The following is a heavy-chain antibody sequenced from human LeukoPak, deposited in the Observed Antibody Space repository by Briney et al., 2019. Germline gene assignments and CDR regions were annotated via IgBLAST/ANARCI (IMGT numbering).Heavy chain of an antibody. CDR3: AREVCSGGSCYSFPALDV. V-gene: IGHV3-21*01. Sequence: GALRLSCAASGFTFSSYSMNWVRQAPGKGLEWVSSISSSSIDIYYEDSVKGRLTMSRDHPKNPLYLQMNSLRAEDTAVYYCAREVCSGGSCYSFPALDVWGQGTTVTVSS. D-gene: IGHD2-15*01. CDR2: ISSSSIDI. CDR1: GFTFSSYS. J-gene: IGHJ6*02.